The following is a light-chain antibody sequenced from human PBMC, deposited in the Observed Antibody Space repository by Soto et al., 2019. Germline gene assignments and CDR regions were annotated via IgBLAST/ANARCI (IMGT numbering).Light chain of an antibody. CDR3: FSFTTDWTHV. V-gene: IGLV2-14*01. CDR2: EVS. CDR1: SSDVGAYNY. Sequence: QSALTQPASVSGSPGQSITISCTGTSSDVGAYNYVSWFQQHPGKAPTLIISEVSNRPSGVSNRFSGSKSGNAALLTISGLQAEDEADYFCFSFTTDWTHVFGTGTKLTVL. J-gene: IGLJ1*01.